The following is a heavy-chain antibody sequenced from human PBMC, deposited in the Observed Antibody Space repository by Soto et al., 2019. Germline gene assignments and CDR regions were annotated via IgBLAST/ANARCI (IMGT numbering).Heavy chain of an antibody. V-gene: IGHV3-30-3*01. D-gene: IGHD5-18*01. CDR3: AKSGYSYALYGMDD. J-gene: IGHJ6*02. CDR1: GFTFSSYA. Sequence: PGGSLRLSCAASGFTFSSYAMHWVRQAPGKGLEWVAVISYDGSNKYYADSVKGRFTISRDNSKNTLYLQMNSLRAEDTAVYYCAKSGYSYALYGMDDWGQGTTVTVSS. CDR2: ISYDGSNK.